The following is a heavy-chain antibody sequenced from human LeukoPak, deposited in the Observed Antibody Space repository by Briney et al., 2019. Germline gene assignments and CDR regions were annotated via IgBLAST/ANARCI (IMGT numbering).Heavy chain of an antibody. V-gene: IGHV1-2*02. CDR2: INPNSGGT. J-gene: IGHJ4*02. CDR1: GYTFTGYY. Sequence: ASVKVSCKASGYTFTGYYMHWVRQAPGRGLEWMGWINPNSGGTNYAQKFQGRVTMTRDTSISTAYMELSRLRSDDTAVYYCATYDILTGYEDYWGQGTLVTVSS. CDR3: ATYDILTGYEDY. D-gene: IGHD3-9*01.